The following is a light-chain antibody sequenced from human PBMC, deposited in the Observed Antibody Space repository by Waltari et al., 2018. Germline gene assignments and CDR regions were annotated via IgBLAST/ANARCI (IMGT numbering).Light chain of an antibody. CDR1: SSDIGGSDH. J-gene: IGLJ3*02. CDR2: DVT. Sequence: QSALTQPASVSGPPGQSITILCTGTSSDIGGSDHGSWYQQHPGNAPKLIIFDVTNRPSGASDRFSGYKSGNKASLTISGLQADDEAVYYCCSYTPSHWVFGGGTSLTVL. V-gene: IGLV2-14*03. CDR3: CSYTPSHWV.